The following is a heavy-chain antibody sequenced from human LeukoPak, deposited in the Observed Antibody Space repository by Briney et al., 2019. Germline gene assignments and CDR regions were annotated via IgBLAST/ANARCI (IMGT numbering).Heavy chain of an antibody. J-gene: IGHJ4*02. Sequence: AGGSLRLSCAASGFTFSSYAMSWVRQAPGEGLEWVSAISGSGGSTYYAASVKGGFTISRDNSKNTLYLQMNSLRAEDTAVYYCAKPTCRYYLDYWGQGTLVTVSS. CDR2: ISGSGGST. CDR3: AKPTCRYYLDY. V-gene: IGHV3-23*01. CDR1: GFTFSSYA.